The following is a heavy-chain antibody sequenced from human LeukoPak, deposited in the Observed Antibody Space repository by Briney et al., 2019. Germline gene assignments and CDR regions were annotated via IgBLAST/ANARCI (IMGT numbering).Heavy chain of an antibody. V-gene: IGHV4-34*09. D-gene: IGHD6-19*01. J-gene: IGHJ4*02. CDR1: GGSFSGYY. CDR3: ARRNAVAGYFEY. Sequence: PSETLSLTCAVYGGSFSGYYWSWIRQPPGKGLEWIGYIYYSGSTYYNPSLKSRVTISLDTSKNQFSLKLSSVTAADTAVYYCARRNAVAGYFEYWGQGTLVTVSS. CDR2: IYYSGST.